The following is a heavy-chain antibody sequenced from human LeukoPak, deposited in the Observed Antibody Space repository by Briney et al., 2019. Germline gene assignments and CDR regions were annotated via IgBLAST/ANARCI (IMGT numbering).Heavy chain of an antibody. D-gene: IGHD3-10*01. V-gene: IGHV1-2*02. CDR3: ARGVRGVIVWYYYMDV. CDR2: INPNSGGT. CDR1: GYTFTVYY. Sequence: ASVTVSFTASGYTFTVYYMHWVRQAPGQGLEWMGWINPNSGGTNYAQKFQGRVTMTRDTAISTAYMELSMLRSDDTAVSYCARGVRGVIVWYYYMDVWGKGTTVTVSS. J-gene: IGHJ6*03.